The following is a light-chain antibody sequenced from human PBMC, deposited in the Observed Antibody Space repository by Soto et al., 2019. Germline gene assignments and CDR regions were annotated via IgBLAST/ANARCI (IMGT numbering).Light chain of an antibody. CDR2: ADN. Sequence: QSVLTQPPSASGTTGQRVTISCSGGTSHIGSNTVNWYRQFPGTAPKLLISADNRRPAGVPDRFSGSRAFTSASLDISGLPSEDETDYYCAAWDDSLNVPFFGGGTKLTFL. CDR3: AAWDDSLNVPF. CDR1: TSHIGSNT. J-gene: IGLJ2*01. V-gene: IGLV1-44*01.